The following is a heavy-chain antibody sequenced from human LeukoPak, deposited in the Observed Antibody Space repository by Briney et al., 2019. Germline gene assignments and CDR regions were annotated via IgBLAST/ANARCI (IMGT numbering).Heavy chain of an antibody. Sequence: KPSETLSLTCTVSGGSISTSNHYWDWIRQPPGKGLEWIGTLYHGGSTYYNPSLKSRVTISVDTSKNQFSLNLTSVTAADTAVYYCARAMSIAARLQTIFDYWGQGTLVTVSS. D-gene: IGHD6-6*01. CDR2: LYHGGST. CDR1: GGSISTSNHY. CDR3: ARAMSIAARLQTIFDY. J-gene: IGHJ4*02. V-gene: IGHV4-39*07.